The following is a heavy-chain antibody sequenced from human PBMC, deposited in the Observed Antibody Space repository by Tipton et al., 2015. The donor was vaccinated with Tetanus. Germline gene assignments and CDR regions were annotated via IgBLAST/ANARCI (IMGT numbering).Heavy chain of an antibody. CDR2: IYYSGST. Sequence: TLSLTCTVSGGSISSGGYYWSWIRQHPGKGLEWIGYIYYSGSTYYNPSLKSRVTISVDTSKNQFSLKLSSVTAADTAVYYCARQLQLRGAFDIWGQGTMVTVSS. J-gene: IGHJ3*02. D-gene: IGHD1-1*01. CDR1: GGSISSGGYY. V-gene: IGHV4-31*03. CDR3: ARQLQLRGAFDI.